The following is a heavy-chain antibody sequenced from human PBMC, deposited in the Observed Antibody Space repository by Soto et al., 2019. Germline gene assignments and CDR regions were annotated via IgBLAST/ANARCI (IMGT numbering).Heavy chain of an antibody. V-gene: IGHV3-9*01. J-gene: IGHJ4*02. CDR2: ISWNSGSI. Sequence: EVQLVESGGGLVQPGRSLRLSCAASGFTFDDYAMHWVRQAPGKGLEWVSGISWNSGSIGYADSVKGRFTISRDNAKNSLDLQMNSLRAEDTALYYCAKDPYYYGSGSYYAYFDYWGQGTLVTVSS. D-gene: IGHD3-10*01. CDR3: AKDPYYYGSGSYYAYFDY. CDR1: GFTFDDYA.